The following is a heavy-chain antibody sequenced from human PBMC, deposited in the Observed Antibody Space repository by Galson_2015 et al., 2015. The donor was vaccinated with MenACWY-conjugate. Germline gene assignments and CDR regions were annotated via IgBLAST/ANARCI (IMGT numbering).Heavy chain of an antibody. D-gene: IGHD2/OR15-2a*01. J-gene: IGHJ4*02. CDR1: GFTFNTYT. CDR3: AREDLAWAFGLDY. Sequence: SLRLSRAASGFTFNTYTMNWVRQAPGEGLEWVSSITSGSDYIYYADSVKGRFTVSRDNAENSLYLQMNSLRPEDTAVYYCAREDLAWAFGLDYWGQGTLVTVSS. CDR2: ITSGSDYI. V-gene: IGHV3-21*01.